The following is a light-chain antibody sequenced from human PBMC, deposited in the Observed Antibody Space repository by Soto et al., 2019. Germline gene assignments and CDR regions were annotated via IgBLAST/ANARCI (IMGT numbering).Light chain of an antibody. V-gene: IGKV1-39*01. CDR2: AAY. CDR1: QSISTY. Sequence: DIQMTQSPSSLSASVGDTVTITCRASQSISTYLTWYQQKPGKAPKLLIYAAYTLQSGVPSRFSGSGSGTDFTLTISSLQPEDFAAYHCQQSYDMPWTFGQGTKVDIK. CDR3: QQSYDMPWT. J-gene: IGKJ1*01.